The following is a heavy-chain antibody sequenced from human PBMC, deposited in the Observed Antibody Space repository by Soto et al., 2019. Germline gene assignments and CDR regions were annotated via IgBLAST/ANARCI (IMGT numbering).Heavy chain of an antibody. D-gene: IGHD3-16*01. J-gene: IGHJ6*03. CDR1: GVSFSGYY. V-gene: IGHV4-34*01. CDR3: AGGRLRLGQYYYYYYMDV. Sequence: SETLSLTCAVYGVSFSGYYWSWIRQPPGKGLEWIGEINHSGSTNYNPSLKSRVTISVDTSKNQFSLKLSSVTAADTAVYYCAGGRLRLGQYYYYYYMDVWGKGTTVTVSS. CDR2: INHSGST.